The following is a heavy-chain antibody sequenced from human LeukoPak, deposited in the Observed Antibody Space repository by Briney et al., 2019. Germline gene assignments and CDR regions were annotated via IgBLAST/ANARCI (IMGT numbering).Heavy chain of an antibody. D-gene: IGHD2-2*01. V-gene: IGHV3-21*01. Sequence: PGGSLRLSCAASGFTFSSYSMNWVREAPGQGREGVSSMSSSSSYVEYADTGKARFTIPRDNSKNSLYLQMNSPRAEDTAVYYCACWDIVVVPAAMSASYGIDVWGKGTTGTVSS. CDR1: GFTFSSYS. CDR2: MSSSSSYV. J-gene: IGHJ6*04. CDR3: ACWDIVVVPAAMSASYGIDV.